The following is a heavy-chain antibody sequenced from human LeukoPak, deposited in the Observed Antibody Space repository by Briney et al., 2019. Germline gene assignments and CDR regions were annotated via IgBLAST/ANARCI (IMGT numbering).Heavy chain of an antibody. CDR1: GFTFDDYA. CDR3: AKDMESSGWPNYYYYGMDV. CDR2: VSWNSGSI. J-gene: IGHJ6*02. V-gene: IGHV3-9*01. D-gene: IGHD6-19*01. Sequence: GGSLRLSCAASGFTFDDYAMHWVRQAPGKGLEWVSGVSWNSGSIGYADSVKGRFTISRDNAKNSLYLQMNSLRAEDTALYYCAKDMESSGWPNYYYYGMDVWGQGTTVTVSS.